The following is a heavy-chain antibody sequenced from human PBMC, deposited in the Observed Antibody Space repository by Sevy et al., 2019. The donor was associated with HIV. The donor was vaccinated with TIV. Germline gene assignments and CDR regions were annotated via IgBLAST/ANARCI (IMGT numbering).Heavy chain of an antibody. CDR2: ISYDGSNK. CDR1: GFTFTTYA. V-gene: IGHV3-30*04. Sequence: GGSLRLSCTASGFTFTTYAMCWVRQAPGTGLEWVAVISYDGSNKIYADSVKGRFTISRENFKITLYLQMKSLIVEDTAVYYCARGYGSGSYSPLDYRGQGTLVTVSS. D-gene: IGHD3-10*01. J-gene: IGHJ4*02. CDR3: ARGYGSGSYSPLDY.